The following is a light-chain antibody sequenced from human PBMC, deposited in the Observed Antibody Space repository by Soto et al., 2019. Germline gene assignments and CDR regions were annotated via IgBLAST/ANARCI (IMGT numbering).Light chain of an antibody. J-gene: IGKJ1*01. CDR3: QQYGSSGT. Sequence: IFLTQSPGTLSFSPWEIATLSCRASQSVSSSYLAWYQQKPGQAPRLLIYGASNRATGIPDRFSGSGSGTDFTLTISRLEPEDFAVYYCQQYGSSGTFGQGTKVDIK. V-gene: IGKV3-20*01. CDR1: QSVSSSY. CDR2: GAS.